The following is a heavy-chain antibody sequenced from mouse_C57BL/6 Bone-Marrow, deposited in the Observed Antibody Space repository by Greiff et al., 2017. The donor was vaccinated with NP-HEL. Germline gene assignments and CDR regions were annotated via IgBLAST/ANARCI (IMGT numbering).Heavy chain of an antibody. CDR2: IYPRSGNT. J-gene: IGHJ3*01. D-gene: IGHD2-5*01. V-gene: IGHV1-81*01. Sequence: QVQLQQSGAELARPGASVKLSCKASGYTFTSYGISWVKQRTGQGLEWIGEIYPRSGNTYYNEKFQGKATLTADKSSSTAYMELRSLTSEDSEVYSSERINSNNAYFAYWGQGTLVTVSS. CDR1: GYTFTSYG. CDR3: ERINSNNAYFAY.